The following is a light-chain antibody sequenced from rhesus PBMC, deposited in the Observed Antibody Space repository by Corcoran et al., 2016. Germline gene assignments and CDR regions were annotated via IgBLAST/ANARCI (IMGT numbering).Light chain of an antibody. CDR2: KAY. J-gene: IGKJ2*01. CDR1: QDINNC. CDR3: QQCSSKPYS. Sequence: DIQMTQSPSSLSASVGDTVTITCRASQDINNCLAWYQQKPGKAPNLLIYKAYSLQSGVPSRFGGSGSGTDFTLTISRLQSEDFATYYCQQCSSKPYSFGQGTKVEIK. V-gene: IGKV1-22*01.